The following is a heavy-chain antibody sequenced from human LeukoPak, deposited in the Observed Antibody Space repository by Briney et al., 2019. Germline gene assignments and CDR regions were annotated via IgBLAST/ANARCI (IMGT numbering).Heavy chain of an antibody. CDR2: ISSSSSYI. CDR3: AREIVATTGAYYYGMDV. CDR1: GFTFSSYS. Sequence: GGSPRLSCAASGFTFSSYSMNWVRQAPGKGLEWVSSISSSSSYIYYADSVKGRFTISRDNAKNSLYLQMNSLRAEDTAVYYCAREIVATTGAYYYGMDVWGKGTTVTVSS. J-gene: IGHJ6*04. V-gene: IGHV3-21*01. D-gene: IGHD5-12*01.